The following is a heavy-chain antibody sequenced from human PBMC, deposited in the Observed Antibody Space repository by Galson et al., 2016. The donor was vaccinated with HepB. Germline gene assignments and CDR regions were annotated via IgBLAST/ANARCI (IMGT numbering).Heavy chain of an antibody. Sequence: GASINDSNWWTWVRQVPGRGLEWIGEIYHTGTTNNNPFLNSRFTLSIDKSTNQFSLNLTSVTAADTAVYFCARASIVPGARMVFDPWGQGILVTVSS. CDR1: GASINDSNW. J-gene: IGHJ5*02. CDR2: IYHTGTT. V-gene: IGHV4-4*01. D-gene: IGHD2-2*01. CDR3: ARASIVPGARMVFDP.